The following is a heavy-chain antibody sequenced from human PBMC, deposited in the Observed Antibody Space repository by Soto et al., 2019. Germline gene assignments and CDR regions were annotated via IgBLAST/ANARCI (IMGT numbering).Heavy chain of an antibody. CDR3: ARVGSGYEYYYYYYMDV. CDR1: GFTFSSYS. V-gene: IGHV3-48*01. J-gene: IGHJ6*03. CDR2: ISSSSSTI. D-gene: IGHD5-12*01. Sequence: GGSLRLSCAASGFTFSSYSMNWVRQAPGKGLEWVSYISSSSSTIYYADSVKGRFTISRDNAKNSLYLQMNSLRAEDTAVYYCARVGSGYEYYYYYYMDVWGKGTTVTVSS.